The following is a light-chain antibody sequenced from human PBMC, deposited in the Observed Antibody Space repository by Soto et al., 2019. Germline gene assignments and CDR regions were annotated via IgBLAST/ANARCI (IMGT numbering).Light chain of an antibody. CDR3: SSYTSSSTLV. CDR2: EVS. Sequence: QSALTQPASVSGSPGQSITISCTGTSSDVGGYNYVSWYQQHPGKAPKLMIYEVSNRPSGVSNSFSGSKSGNTASLTISGLQVEDEADYYCSSYTSSSTLVFGGGTKLTVL. CDR1: SSDVGGYNY. J-gene: IGLJ2*01. V-gene: IGLV2-14*01.